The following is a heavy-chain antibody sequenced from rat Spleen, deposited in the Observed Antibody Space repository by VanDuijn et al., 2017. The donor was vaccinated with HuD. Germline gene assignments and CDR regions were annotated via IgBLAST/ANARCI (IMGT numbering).Heavy chain of an antibody. Sequence: EVQLVESGGGLVQPGRSLKLSCAASGFTFSDYGVAWVRQALTKGLEWVATISYGESSGHSSTYFRDSLKGRFTISRDDAKSTLSLQMDSLRSEDTATYYCARRHYGYTDYFDYWGPGTMVTVSS. V-gene: IGHV5-29*01. CDR1: GFTFSDYG. CDR2: ISYGESSGHSST. D-gene: IGHD1-9*01. CDR3: ARRHYGYTDYFDY. J-gene: IGHJ1*01.